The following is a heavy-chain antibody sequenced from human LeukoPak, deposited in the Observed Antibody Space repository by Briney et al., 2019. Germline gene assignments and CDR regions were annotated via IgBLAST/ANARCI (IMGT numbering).Heavy chain of an antibody. J-gene: IGHJ4*01. CDR1: GGSIRSYY. Sequence: SETLSFTCTVSGGSIRSYYWSWIRQSPGKGLAWIGFIYYTGTTYYSPSLKSRVTITLDTSKNQVALNLTSVTTADTAVYYCARAGRDGYTFPLDYWGHGSLVTVSS. CDR3: ARAGRDGYTFPLDY. D-gene: IGHD5-24*01. CDR2: IYYTGTT. V-gene: IGHV4-59*01.